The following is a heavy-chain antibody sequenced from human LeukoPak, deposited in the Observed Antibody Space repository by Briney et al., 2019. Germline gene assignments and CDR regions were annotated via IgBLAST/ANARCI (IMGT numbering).Heavy chain of an antibody. CDR3: ARQSKGIIVITDFQH. V-gene: IGHV4-39*01. J-gene: IGHJ1*01. CDR1: GGSISSSSYY. CDR2: IYYSGNT. Sequence: SETLSLTCTVSGGSISSSSYYWGWIRQPPGKGLEWIGSIYYSGNTYYSPSLKSRVTISVDTSKNQFSLKLSSVTAADTAVYYCARQSKGIIVITDFQHWGQGTLVTISS. D-gene: IGHD3-22*01.